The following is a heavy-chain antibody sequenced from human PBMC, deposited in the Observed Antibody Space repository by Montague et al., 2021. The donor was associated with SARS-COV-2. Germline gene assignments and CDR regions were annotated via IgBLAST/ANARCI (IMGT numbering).Heavy chain of an antibody. CDR1: SGSLSDYY. CDR3: ARGQVTISGVLIFIPAAGHLDV. CDR2: INHTGSA. D-gene: IGHD3-3*01. J-gene: IGHJ3*01. V-gene: IGHV4-34*01. Sequence: SETLSLTCAVYSGSLSDYYWTWIRQSPGKGLEWIGEINHTGSATYNPSLKGRATLSRDTSKNQFPLKLQSVTPADTAVYYCARGQVTISGVLIFIPAAGHLDVWGQGTSVTVSS.